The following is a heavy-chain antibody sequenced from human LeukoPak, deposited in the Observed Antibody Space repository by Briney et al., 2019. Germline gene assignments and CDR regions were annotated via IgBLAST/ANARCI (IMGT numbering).Heavy chain of an antibody. CDR2: ISWDGGST. J-gene: IGHJ4*02. Sequence: PGGSLRLSCAASGFTFDDYAMHWVSHAPGKGLEWVSLISWDGGSTYYADSVKGRFTISRDNSKNSLYLRMNSLRAEDTALYYCAKAFGEFSQFDYWGQGTLVTVSS. CDR3: AKAFGEFSQFDY. CDR1: GFTFDDYA. D-gene: IGHD3-10*01. V-gene: IGHV3-43D*04.